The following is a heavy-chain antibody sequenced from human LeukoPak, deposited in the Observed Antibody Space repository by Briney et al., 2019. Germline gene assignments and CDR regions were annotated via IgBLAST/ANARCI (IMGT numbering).Heavy chain of an antibody. J-gene: IGHJ5*02. CDR1: GGSISSYY. CDR3: ARDNDQAVWFDP. D-gene: IGHD1-1*01. V-gene: IGHV4-4*07. CDR2: IYTGGST. Sequence: SETLSLTCTVSGGSISSYYWSWIRQPAGKGLEWIGRIYTGGSTNYNPSLKSRVTMSVDTSKNQFSLKLSSVTAADTAVYYCARDNDQAVWFDPWGQGTLVTVSS.